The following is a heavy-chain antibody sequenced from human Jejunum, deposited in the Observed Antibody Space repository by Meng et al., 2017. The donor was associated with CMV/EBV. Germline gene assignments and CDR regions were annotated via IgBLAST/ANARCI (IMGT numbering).Heavy chain of an antibody. CDR1: GFPFRNYA. V-gene: IGHV3-23*03. D-gene: IGHD3-16*01. CDR3: VKDDPTGWGDY. Sequence: CAASGFPFRNYALRWVRPAPGKGLEWVAVVYRGYLGINYVNSVRGRFTISKDYSKNTLDLQMNSLRAEDTAVYYCVKDDPTGWGDYWGQGTLVTVSS. CDR2: VYRGYLGI. J-gene: IGHJ4*02.